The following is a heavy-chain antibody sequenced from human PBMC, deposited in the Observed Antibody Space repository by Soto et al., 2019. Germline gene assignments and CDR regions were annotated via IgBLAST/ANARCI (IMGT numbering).Heavy chain of an antibody. V-gene: IGHV3-23*01. J-gene: IGHJ4*02. CDR1: LFTFSSYA. CDR3: AKDYLVELELPSPRPFDY. Sequence: GGSLRLSCAASLFTFSSYAVSCFRQATGKGLEWVSAISGSGGSTYYADSVKGRFTISRDNSNNTLYLQMNSLSAEDTDVYSCAKDYLVELELPSPRPFDYWGQGTLVTV. D-gene: IGHD1-7*01. CDR2: ISGSGGST.